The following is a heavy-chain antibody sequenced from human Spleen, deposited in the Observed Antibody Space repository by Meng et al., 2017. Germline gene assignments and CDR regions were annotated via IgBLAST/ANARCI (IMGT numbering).Heavy chain of an antibody. CDR2: ISWNSGRI. CDR1: GFTFDDYA. J-gene: IGHJ6*02. Sequence: SLKISCAASGFTFDDYAMHWVRQVPGKGLEWVSGISWNSGRIGYADSVKGRFTISRHNARKSLYLQMNSLRAEDTALYYCVKDMAGGSTDYTFYSYGLDVWGQGTTVTVSS. CDR3: VKDMAGGSTDYTFYSYGLDV. V-gene: IGHV3-9*01. D-gene: IGHD5-12*01.